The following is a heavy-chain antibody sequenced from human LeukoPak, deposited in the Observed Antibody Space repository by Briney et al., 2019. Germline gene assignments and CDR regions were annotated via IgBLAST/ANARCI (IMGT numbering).Heavy chain of an antibody. CDR3: ARQPPFFGDYGGY. Sequence: SETLSLTCTVSGGSISSRNYYWGWIRQSPGKGLEWIGGIYYSGSTYYKSSLKSRVTISADTSRNQFSLRLTSVTATDTAVYYCARQPPFFGDYGGYWGQGTLVTVSS. J-gene: IGHJ4*02. CDR1: GGSISSRNYY. CDR2: IYYSGST. V-gene: IGHV4-39*01. D-gene: IGHD4/OR15-4a*01.